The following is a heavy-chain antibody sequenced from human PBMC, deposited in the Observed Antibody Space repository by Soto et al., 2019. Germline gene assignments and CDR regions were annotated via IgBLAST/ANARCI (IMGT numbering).Heavy chain of an antibody. CDR3: AIDSDCISLNGDDWFDP. J-gene: IGHJ5*02. CDR1: GGTFSSDA. V-gene: IGHV1-69*12. Sequence: QVQLVQSGAEVKKPGSSVKVTCKASGGTFSSDAISWVRQAPGQGLEWMGGIIPIFGTTKYAQKFQGRVTITADESTSTAYMELTSLKSEDTAIYYCAIDSDCISLNGDDWFDPWGQGTLVTVSS. CDR2: IIPIFGTT. D-gene: IGHD2-2*01.